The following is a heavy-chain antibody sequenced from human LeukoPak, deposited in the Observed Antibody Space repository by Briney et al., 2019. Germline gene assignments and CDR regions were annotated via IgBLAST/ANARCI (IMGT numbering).Heavy chain of an antibody. J-gene: IGHJ5*02. CDR2: IYYSGST. CDR1: GGSIRNYY. Sequence: ETLSLTCTVSGGSIRNYYWSWIRQPPGKGLEGIGYIYYSGSTNYNPSLKNRVNISVDTSKNQFSLKLSSVTAADTAAYYCARHPTMVRGVIDWFDPWGQGTLVTVSS. V-gene: IGHV4-59*08. D-gene: IGHD3-10*01. CDR3: ARHPTMVRGVIDWFDP.